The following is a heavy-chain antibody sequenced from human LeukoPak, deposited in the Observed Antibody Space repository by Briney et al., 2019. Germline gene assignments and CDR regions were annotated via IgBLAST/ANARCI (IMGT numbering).Heavy chain of an antibody. J-gene: IGHJ6*03. CDR1: GFTLSNAW. V-gene: IGHV3-7*01. CDR3: ARDGATFSGYDWYYYMDV. Sequence: PGGSLRLSCAASGFTLSNAWMNWVRQAPGKGLEWVANIKQDGSEKYYVDSVKGRFTISRDNAKNSLYLQMNSLRAEDTAVYYCARDGATFSGYDWYYYMDVWGKGTTVTVSS. D-gene: IGHD5-12*01. CDR2: IKQDGSEK.